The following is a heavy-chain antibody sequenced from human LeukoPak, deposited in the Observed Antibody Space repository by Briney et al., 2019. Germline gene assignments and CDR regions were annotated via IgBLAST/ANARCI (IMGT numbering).Heavy chain of an antibody. J-gene: IGHJ6*02. V-gene: IGHV3-48*03. CDR1: GFTFCSYE. Sequence: SGGSLRLSCAASGFTFCSYEMNWVRQAPGKGLEWISYINYNGDTVYYADSVKGRFTISRDNAKTSLYLQMNSLGAEDTALYYCARRATVTYHALDVWGQGTTVTVSS. D-gene: IGHD4-17*01. CDR3: ARRATVTYHALDV. CDR2: INYNGDTV.